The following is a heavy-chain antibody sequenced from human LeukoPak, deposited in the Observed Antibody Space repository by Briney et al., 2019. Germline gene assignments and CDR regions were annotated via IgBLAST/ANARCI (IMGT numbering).Heavy chain of an antibody. V-gene: IGHV3-30-3*01. Sequence: PGGSLRLSCAASGFTFSSYWMSWVRQAPGKGLEWVAVISYDGSNKYYADSVKGRFTISRDNSKNTLYLQMNSLRAEDTAVYYCARDRAYGDYVTLFDYWGQGTLVTVSS. D-gene: IGHD4-17*01. CDR2: ISYDGSNK. CDR3: ARDRAYGDYVTLFDY. J-gene: IGHJ4*02. CDR1: GFTFSSYW.